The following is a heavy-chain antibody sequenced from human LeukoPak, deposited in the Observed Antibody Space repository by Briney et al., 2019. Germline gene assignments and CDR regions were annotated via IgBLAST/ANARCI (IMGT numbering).Heavy chain of an antibody. Sequence: GGSLRLSCTASGFTFKTTGMHWVRQAPGKGLEWVGFIQYDETEIYSADSVKGRFTFSRDNFKSTLYLQMNSLRAEDSAVSYCARESGATKIGQLLNYWGQGTLVSVSS. D-gene: IGHD3-10*01. CDR2: IQYDETEI. V-gene: IGHV3-30*02. CDR1: GFTFKTTG. J-gene: IGHJ4*02. CDR3: ARESGATKIGQLLNY.